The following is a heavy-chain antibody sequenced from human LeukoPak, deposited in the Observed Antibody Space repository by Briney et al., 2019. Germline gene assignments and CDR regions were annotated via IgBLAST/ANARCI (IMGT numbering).Heavy chain of an antibody. J-gene: IGHJ3*02. V-gene: IGHV1-46*01. CDR3: ARSVLPAAAAQRGAFDI. CDR1: GYTFTSYN. CDR2: INPSGGST. D-gene: IGHD6-13*01. Sequence: ASVKVSCKASGYTFTSYNMHWVRQAPGQGLGWMGIINPSGGSTSYAQKFQGRVTMPRDTSTSTVYLELSSLRSEDTAVYYCARSVLPAAAAQRGAFDIWGQGTMVTVSS.